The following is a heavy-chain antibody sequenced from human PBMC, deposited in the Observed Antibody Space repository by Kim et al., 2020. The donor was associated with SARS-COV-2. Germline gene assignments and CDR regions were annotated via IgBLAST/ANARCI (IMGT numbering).Heavy chain of an antibody. D-gene: IGHD3-10*01. CDR1: GGTFSSYA. CDR3: AREVRWSAQQSRRAFDY. CDR2: IIPIFGTA. V-gene: IGHV1-69*13. J-gene: IGHJ4*02. Sequence: SVKVSCKASGGTFSSYAISWVRQAPGQGLEWMGGIIPIFGTANYAQKFQGRVTITADESTSTAYMELSSLRSEDTAVYYCAREVRWSAQQSRRAFDYWGQGTLVTVSS.